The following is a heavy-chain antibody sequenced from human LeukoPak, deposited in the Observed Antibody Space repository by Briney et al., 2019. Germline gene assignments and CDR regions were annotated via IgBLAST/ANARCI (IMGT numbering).Heavy chain of an antibody. D-gene: IGHD3-3*01. CDR1: GYTFTSYY. Sequence: ASVTVSCKASGYTFTSYYMHWVRQAPGPGLEWMGIINPSGGSTSYAQKFQGRVTMTRDTSTSTVYMELSSLRSEDTAVYYCARTSEWLPGMDVWGQGTTVAVSS. J-gene: IGHJ6*02. CDR3: ARTSEWLPGMDV. V-gene: IGHV1-46*01. CDR2: INPSGGST.